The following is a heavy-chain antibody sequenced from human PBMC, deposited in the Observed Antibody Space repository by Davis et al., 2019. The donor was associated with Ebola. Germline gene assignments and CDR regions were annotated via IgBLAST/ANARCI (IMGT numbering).Heavy chain of an antibody. V-gene: IGHV3-7*03. CDR1: GFTFNRYW. D-gene: IGHD4-23*01. CDR2: IKEDGSEK. CDR3: NHGSNSGDY. J-gene: IGHJ4*02. Sequence: GESLKISCAASGFTFNRYWMSWVRQAPGKGLQWVANIKEDGSEKYYVDSVKGRFTISRDNAKNSLYLQMNSLRAEDTAVYYCNHGSNSGDYWGQGTLVTVSS.